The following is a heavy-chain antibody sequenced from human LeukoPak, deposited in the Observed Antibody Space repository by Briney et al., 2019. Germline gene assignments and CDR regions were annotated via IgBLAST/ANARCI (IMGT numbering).Heavy chain of an antibody. CDR2: ISGSGGST. V-gene: IGHV3-23*01. Sequence: GGSLRLSCAASGFTFSSYAMSWVRQAPGKGLEWVSSISGSGGSTYYADPVKGRFTISRDNSKNTLFLQMNSLRADDTAVYYCAKSKFPYDSDGWHGYFDFWGQGTLVTVSS. CDR1: GFTFSSYA. D-gene: IGHD3-22*01. CDR3: AKSKFPYDSDGWHGYFDF. J-gene: IGHJ4*02.